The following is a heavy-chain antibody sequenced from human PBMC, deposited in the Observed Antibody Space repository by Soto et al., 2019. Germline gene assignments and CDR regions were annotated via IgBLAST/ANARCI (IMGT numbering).Heavy chain of an antibody. CDR3: ARDRLIAVSGLLHY. Sequence: QVQLVQSGAEVKKPGASVKVSCKTSGYPITSYGINWVRQAPGQGPEWMGWISAYNGKTSYTQKFQSKVTMTADTSTSTAYMELRSLRSDDTAVYYCARDRLIAVSGLLHYWGQGTLVTVSS. CDR2: ISAYNGKT. D-gene: IGHD6-19*01. V-gene: IGHV1-18*01. J-gene: IGHJ4*02. CDR1: GYPITSYG.